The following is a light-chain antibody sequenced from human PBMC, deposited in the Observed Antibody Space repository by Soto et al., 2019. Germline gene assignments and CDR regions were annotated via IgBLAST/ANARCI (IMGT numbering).Light chain of an antibody. CDR3: QQYGSTPLT. CDR1: QSVRSNS. Sequence: EIVLTQSPDTLSLSPGERATLSCRASQSVRSNSLAWYQQKPGQAPRFLIYDASSRATGIPDRFSGSGSGTDFTLTISRLEPEDFAVYYCQQYGSTPLTFGGVTKVDIK. J-gene: IGKJ4*01. CDR2: DAS. V-gene: IGKV3-20*01.